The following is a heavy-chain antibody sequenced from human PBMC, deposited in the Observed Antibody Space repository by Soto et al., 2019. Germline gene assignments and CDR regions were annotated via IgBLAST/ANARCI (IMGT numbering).Heavy chain of an antibody. D-gene: IGHD4-17*01. Sequence: QVQLQESGPGLVKPSATLSITCTVSGGSISSYYWSWIRQPPGKGLEWIGYIYYSGSTNYNPSLKSRVTISVDTSKNQFSLKLSSVTAADSGVYYCARRYGRYFDYWGQGTLVTVSS. V-gene: IGHV4-59*08. CDR1: GGSISSYY. J-gene: IGHJ4*02. CDR3: ARRYGRYFDY. CDR2: IYYSGST.